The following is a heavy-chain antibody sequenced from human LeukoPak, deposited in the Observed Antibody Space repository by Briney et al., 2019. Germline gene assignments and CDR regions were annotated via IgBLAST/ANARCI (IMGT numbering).Heavy chain of an antibody. CDR3: ARGKTMGDY. CDR2: VNPSGGST. CDR1: GYTFIIYY. D-gene: IGHD4/OR15-4a*01. J-gene: IGHJ4*02. V-gene: IGHV1-46*01. Sequence: ASVKVSCKASGYTFIIYYIHWVRQAPGQGLEWMGTVNPSGGSTNYAQKFQGRITMTRDTSTSTVYMELSSLKSEDTAVHYCARGKTMGDYWGQGTRVTVSS.